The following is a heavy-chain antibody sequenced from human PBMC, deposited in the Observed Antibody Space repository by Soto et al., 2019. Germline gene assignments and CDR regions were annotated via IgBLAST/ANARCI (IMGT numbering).Heavy chain of an antibody. CDR1: GGTFSSYA. CDR3: ARDWEENYYGSGSYHQIRDYYGMDV. CDR2: IIPIFGTA. V-gene: IGHV1-69*13. J-gene: IGHJ6*02. D-gene: IGHD3-10*01. Sequence: SVKVSCKASGGTFSSYAISWVRQAPGQGLEWMGGIIPIFGTANYAQKFQGRVTITADESTSTAYMERSSLRSEDTAVYYCARDWEENYYGSGSYHQIRDYYGMDVWGQGTTVTVSS.